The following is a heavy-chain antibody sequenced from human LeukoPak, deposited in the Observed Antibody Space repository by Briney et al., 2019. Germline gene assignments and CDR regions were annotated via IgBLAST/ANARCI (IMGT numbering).Heavy chain of an antibody. J-gene: IGHJ5*02. V-gene: IGHV4-34*01. CDR2: INHSGSP. Sequence: PSETVPLTCAAYGGSFRRYYWNWLRQSPGMGLEWIGEINHSGSPNYHPSLKSRVHLSVDTPKNQFSLRLTSVTAADTAVYYCARGRVQYYFGSGSQGWFDPWGQGTLVTVSS. CDR1: GGSFRRYY. D-gene: IGHD3-10*01. CDR3: ARGRVQYYFGSGSQGWFDP.